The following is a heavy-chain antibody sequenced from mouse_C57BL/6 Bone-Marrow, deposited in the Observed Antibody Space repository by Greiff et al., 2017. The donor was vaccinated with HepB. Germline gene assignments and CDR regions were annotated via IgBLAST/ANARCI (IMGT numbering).Heavy chain of an antibody. Sequence: EVKLMESGGDLVKPGGSLKLSCAASGFTFSSYGMSWVRQTPDKRLEWVATISSGGSYTYYPDSVKGRFTISRDNAKNTLYLQMSSLKSEDTAMYYCARRGPSSVWGQGTLVTVSA. J-gene: IGHJ3*01. D-gene: IGHD1-3*01. CDR2: ISSGGSYT. CDR3: ARRGPSSV. CDR1: GFTFSSYG. V-gene: IGHV5-6*02.